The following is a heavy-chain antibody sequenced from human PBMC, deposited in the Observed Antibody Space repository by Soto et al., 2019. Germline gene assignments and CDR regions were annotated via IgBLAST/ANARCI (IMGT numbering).Heavy chain of an antibody. V-gene: IGHV1-46*03. D-gene: IGHD3-9*01. CDR3: AILYYDILTGNY. J-gene: IGHJ4*02. Sequence: QVQLVQSGAEVKKPGASVKVSCKASGYTFTSYYMHWVRQAPGQGLEWMGIINPSGGSTSYAQKFQGRVTMTRDTSTSTVYMELSSLRSEYTAVYYCAILYYDILTGNYWGQGTLVTVSS. CDR2: INPSGGST. CDR1: GYTFTSYY.